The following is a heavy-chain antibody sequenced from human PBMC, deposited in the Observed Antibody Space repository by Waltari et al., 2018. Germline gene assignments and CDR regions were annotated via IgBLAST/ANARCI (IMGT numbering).Heavy chain of an antibody. V-gene: IGHV5-51*03. D-gene: IGHD3-3*01. Sequence: ELQLVQSGAEVTMPGESMKLSCKGSGYSFTSYWLGWVRQMPGKGLEGMGIIYPGDSDTRYSPSFQGQVTISADKSISTAYLQWSSLKASYTAMYYCARRLRWSGSDYWGQGTLVTVSS. CDR1: GYSFTSYW. CDR3: ARRLRWSGSDY. CDR2: IYPGDSDT. J-gene: IGHJ4*02.